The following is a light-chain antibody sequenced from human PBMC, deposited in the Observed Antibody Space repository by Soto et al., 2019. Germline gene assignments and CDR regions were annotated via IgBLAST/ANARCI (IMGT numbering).Light chain of an antibody. J-gene: IGKJ1*01. CDR2: WAS. V-gene: IGKV4-1*01. CDR1: RSVLYSADSKNY. CDR3: QQYYTTPPT. Sequence: DFVMTQSPDSLTVSLGERATINCKSSRSVLYSADSKNYLAWYQQKSGQPPKVLIYWASTRESGVPDRFSGSGSGTDFTLTISSLQAEDVAVYYCQQYYTTPPTFGQGTKVEIK.